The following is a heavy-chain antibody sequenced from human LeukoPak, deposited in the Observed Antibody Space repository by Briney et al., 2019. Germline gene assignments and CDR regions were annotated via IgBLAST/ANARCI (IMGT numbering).Heavy chain of an antibody. Sequence: SETLSLTCTVSGGSISSSSYYWGWIRQPPGKGLEWIGSIYYSGSTYYNPSLKSRVTISVDTSKNQFSLKLSSVTAADTAVYYCASSYGSGSYYDWFDPWGQGTLVTVSS. D-gene: IGHD3-10*01. J-gene: IGHJ5*02. CDR2: IYYSGST. CDR3: ASSYGSGSYYDWFDP. V-gene: IGHV4-39*07. CDR1: GGSISSSSYY.